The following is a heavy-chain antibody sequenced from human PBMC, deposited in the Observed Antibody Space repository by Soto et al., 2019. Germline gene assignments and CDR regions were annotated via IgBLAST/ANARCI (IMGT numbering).Heavy chain of an antibody. J-gene: IGHJ4*02. CDR3: ARDPLWRGLKESTDFDY. D-gene: IGHD2-2*01. CDR2: ISSSSSTI. V-gene: IGHV3-48*01. Sequence: GGSLRLSCAASGFTFSSYSMNWVRQAPGKGLEWVSYISSSSSTIYYADSVKGRFTISRDNAKNSLYLQMNSLRAEDTAVYYCARDPLWRGLKESTDFDYWGQGTLVTVSS. CDR1: GFTFSSYS.